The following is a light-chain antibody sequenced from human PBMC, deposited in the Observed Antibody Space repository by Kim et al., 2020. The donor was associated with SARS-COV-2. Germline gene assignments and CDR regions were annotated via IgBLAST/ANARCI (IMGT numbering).Light chain of an antibody. J-gene: IGLJ3*02. CDR3: NSRDSSGNLGV. V-gene: IGLV3-19*01. Sequence: LGETVRITCQGDSVRNYFVRWYQQKPGQAPLLVMYGRNIRASGIPDRFSGSRLGDTASLTIAGTQPEDEADYYCNSRDSSGNLGVFGGGTKLTVL. CDR2: GRN. CDR1: SVRNYF.